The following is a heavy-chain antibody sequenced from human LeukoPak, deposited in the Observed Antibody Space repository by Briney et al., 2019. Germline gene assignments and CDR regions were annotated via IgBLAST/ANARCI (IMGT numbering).Heavy chain of an antibody. CDR3: ADHYYGSGTNVFDI. Sequence: PGGSLRLSCAASGFTFSSYWMSWVRQAPGKGLEWVSTVSGSGGSTNYADSVKGRFTISRDNSKNTLYLQMNSLRAEDTALYYCADHYYGSGTNVFDIWGQGTMVTVSS. CDR2: VSGSGGST. CDR1: GFTFSSYW. J-gene: IGHJ3*02. V-gene: IGHV3-23*01. D-gene: IGHD3-10*01.